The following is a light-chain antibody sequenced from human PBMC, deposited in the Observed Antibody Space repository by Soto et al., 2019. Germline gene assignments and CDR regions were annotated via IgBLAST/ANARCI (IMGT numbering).Light chain of an antibody. Sequence: EIVLTQSPGTLSLSPKERDTISCRASQSVSSSYLAWYQQKPGQAPRLLIYGASSRATGIPDRFSGSGSGTDFTLTISRLEPEDFAVYYCQQYGSSGTFGQGTKVDIK. CDR2: GAS. V-gene: IGKV3-20*01. J-gene: IGKJ1*01. CDR1: QSVSSSY. CDR3: QQYGSSGT.